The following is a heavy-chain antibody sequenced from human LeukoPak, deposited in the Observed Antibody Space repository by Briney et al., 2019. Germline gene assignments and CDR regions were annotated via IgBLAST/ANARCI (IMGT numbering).Heavy chain of an antibody. CDR2: IGVSTSST. V-gene: IGHV3-23*01. CDR3: AKDQYTYQPPYGMDV. Sequence: GGSLRLSCAASGLTFNKTAMSWVRQSPGKGLEWVSAIGVSTSSTYYADFAKGRFTISRDNSKNTLYLQMKSLRAGDTAIYYCAKDQYTYQPPYGMDVWGQGTTVTVSS. J-gene: IGHJ6*02. D-gene: IGHD3-16*01. CDR1: GLTFNKTA.